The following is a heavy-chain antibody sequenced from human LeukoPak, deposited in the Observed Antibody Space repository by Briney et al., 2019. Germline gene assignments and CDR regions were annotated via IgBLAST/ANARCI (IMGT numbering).Heavy chain of an antibody. CDR1: GGSISSGGYY. CDR3: ARELRYDNSDSGAF. J-gene: IGHJ3*01. Sequence: PSDTLSLTCTVSGGSISSGGYYWSWIRQPPGRGLEWIGYIYHSGSTYYNPSLKSRVTISVDTSKNQFSLKLSSVTAADTAVYYCARELRYDNSDSGAFWGQGTVVTVSS. CDR2: IYHSGST. V-gene: IGHV4-30-2*01. D-gene: IGHD3-22*01.